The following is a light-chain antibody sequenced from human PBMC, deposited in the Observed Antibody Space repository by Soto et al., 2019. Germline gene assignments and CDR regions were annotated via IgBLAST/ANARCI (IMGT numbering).Light chain of an antibody. CDR1: SSDVGGYNY. CDR2: DVS. Sequence: QSALTQPASVSGSPGQSITISCPGTSSDVGGYNYVSWYQQYPGKAPKLMIFDVSYRPSGVSNRFSGSKSGNTASLTISGLQAEDEADYYCSSYTSSSSNVFGTGTKVTVL. J-gene: IGLJ1*01. V-gene: IGLV2-14*01. CDR3: SSYTSSSSNV.